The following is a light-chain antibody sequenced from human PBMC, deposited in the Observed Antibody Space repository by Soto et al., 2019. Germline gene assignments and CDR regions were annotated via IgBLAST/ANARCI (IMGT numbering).Light chain of an antibody. CDR1: QSVIRSY. CDR3: QQYDRSPRT. V-gene: IGKV3-20*01. J-gene: IGKJ2*01. CDR2: STS. Sequence: EIVLTQSPGTLSLSPGERATLSCRASQSVIRSYLARYQQRPGQAPRLLIYSTSTRASGIPDRFSGSGSGTDLTLTISSLEPEDCAVYYCQQYDRSPRTFGQGSKLEIK.